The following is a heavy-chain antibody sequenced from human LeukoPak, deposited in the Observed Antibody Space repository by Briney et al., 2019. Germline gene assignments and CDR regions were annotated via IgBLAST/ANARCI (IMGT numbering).Heavy chain of an antibody. CDR3: ARHGGRPGRGWFDP. V-gene: IGHV4-61*08. CDR2: IYYSGST. Sequence: PSETLSLTCTVSGGSISSGGYYWSWIRQHPGKGLEWIGYIYYSGSTNYNPSLKSRVTISVDTSKNQFSLKLSSVTAADTAVYYCARHGGRPGRGWFDPWGQGTLVTVSS. CDR1: GGSISSGGYY. J-gene: IGHJ5*02. D-gene: IGHD3-16*01.